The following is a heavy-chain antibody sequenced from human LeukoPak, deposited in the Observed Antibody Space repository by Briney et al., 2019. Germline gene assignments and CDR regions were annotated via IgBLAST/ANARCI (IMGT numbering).Heavy chain of an antibody. CDR2: IKQDGSEK. V-gene: IGHV3-7*01. J-gene: IGHJ4*02. Sequence: TGGSLRLSCAASGFTFSSYGMSWVRQAPGKGLEWVANIKQDGSEKYYVDSVRGRLTISRDNAENSLFLQMNRLRVEDTAVYFDFWGQGTLVTVSS. CDR1: GFTFSSYG. CDR3: F.